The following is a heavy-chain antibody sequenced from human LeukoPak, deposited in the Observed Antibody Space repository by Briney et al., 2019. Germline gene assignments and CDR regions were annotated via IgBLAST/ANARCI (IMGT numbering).Heavy chain of an antibody. D-gene: IGHD1-26*01. J-gene: IGHJ4*02. V-gene: IGHV6-1*01. CDR1: GDSVSSNSAA. Sequence: SQTLSLTCAISGDSVSSNSAAWTWIRQSPSRGLEWLGRTYYRSKRYNGYAISVRSRVTISPDTSKNQFSLQLNSVTPDDTAVYYCARSDSGYLDYWGQGTLVTVSS. CDR2: TYYRSKRYN. CDR3: ARSDSGYLDY.